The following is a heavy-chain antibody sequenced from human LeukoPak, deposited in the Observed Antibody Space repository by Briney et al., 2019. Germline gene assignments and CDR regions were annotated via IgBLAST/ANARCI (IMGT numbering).Heavy chain of an antibody. D-gene: IGHD3-10*01. V-gene: IGHV1-2*02. Sequence: ASVKVSCKASGYTFTGYYMHWVRQAPGQGLEWMGWINPNSGGTNYAQKFQGRVTMTRDTSISTAYMELSRLRSDDTAVYYCARERYYGPGRTFDYWGQGTLVTVSS. CDR3: ARERYYGPGRTFDY. CDR2: INPNSGGT. CDR1: GYTFTGYY. J-gene: IGHJ4*02.